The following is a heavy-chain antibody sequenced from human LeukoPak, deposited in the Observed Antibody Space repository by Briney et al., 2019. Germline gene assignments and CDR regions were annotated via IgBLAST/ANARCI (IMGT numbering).Heavy chain of an antibody. J-gene: IGHJ3*02. D-gene: IGHD1-20*01. CDR2: INPNSGGT. Sequence: GASVKVSCKASGYTFTGYYMHWVRQAPGQGLEWMGWINPNSGGTNCAQKCQGRVTMTRDTSSSTAYMELSRLRSDDTAVYYCARADVYTGNWNAKADAFDIWGQGTMVTVSS. CDR3: ARADVYTGNWNAKADAFDI. V-gene: IGHV1-2*02. CDR1: GYTFTGYY.